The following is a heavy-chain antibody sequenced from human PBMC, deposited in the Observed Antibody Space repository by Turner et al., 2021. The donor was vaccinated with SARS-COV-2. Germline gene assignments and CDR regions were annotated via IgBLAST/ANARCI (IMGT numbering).Heavy chain of an antibody. CDR2: ISGST. CDR3: ARHGNELGIQL. V-gene: IGHV4-59*08. J-gene: IGHJ4*02. Sequence: QVQLQESGPGLVKPSETLSLTCTVSGGSISSYYRSWIRQPPGEGLEWIGYISGSTNYNPSLKSRVTISVDTSKNQFSLKLSSVTAADTAVYYCARHGNELGIQLWGQGTLVTVSS. D-gene: IGHD5-18*01. CDR1: GGSISSYY.